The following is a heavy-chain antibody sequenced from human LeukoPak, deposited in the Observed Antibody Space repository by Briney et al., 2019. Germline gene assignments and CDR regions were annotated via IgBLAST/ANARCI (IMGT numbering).Heavy chain of an antibody. Sequence: GASVKVSCKASGGTFSSYAISWVRQAPGQGLEWMGRIIPILGIANYAQKFQGRVTITADKSTSTAYMELSSLRSEDTAVYYCASGFYDSSGPSDAFDTWGQGTMVTVSS. CDR3: ASGFYDSSGPSDAFDT. CDR2: IIPILGIA. CDR1: GGTFSSYA. J-gene: IGHJ3*02. D-gene: IGHD3-22*01. V-gene: IGHV1-69*04.